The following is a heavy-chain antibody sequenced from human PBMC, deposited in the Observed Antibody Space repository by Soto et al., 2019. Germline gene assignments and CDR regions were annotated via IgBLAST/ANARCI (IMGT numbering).Heavy chain of an antibody. CDR3: TKDAEAYDFAFDK. J-gene: IGHJ3*02. CDR2: ITKTGRST. D-gene: IGHD3-3*01. CDR1: ELSLRNYG. V-gene: IGHV3-23*01. Sequence: PGGSRSLPGAPSELSLRNYGMNWAGQPPGKGLEWVSGITKTGRSTFIADSVRGRFTISRDNLKNIMYLQMNSLRVDDTALYYCTKDAEAYDFAFDKWGQGTMVTVSS.